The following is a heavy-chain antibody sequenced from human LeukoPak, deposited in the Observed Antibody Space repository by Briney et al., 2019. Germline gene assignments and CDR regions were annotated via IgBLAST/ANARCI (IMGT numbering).Heavy chain of an antibody. V-gene: IGHV4-39*01. CDR2: IYNSGST. D-gene: IGHD6-13*01. J-gene: IGHJ5*02. CDR3: AGQAYSSNLGWFDP. CDR1: GGPISSSTYY. Sequence: SETLSLTCSVSGGPISSSTYYWGWIRQPPGKGLEWIGNIYNSGSTYYNPSLKSRVTISVDTSKNQFSLKLSSVTAADTAVYYCAGQAYSSNLGWFDPWGQGTLVTVSS.